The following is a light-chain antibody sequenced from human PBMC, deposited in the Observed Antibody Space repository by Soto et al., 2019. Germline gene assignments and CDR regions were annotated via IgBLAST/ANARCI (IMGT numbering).Light chain of an antibody. V-gene: IGLV2-23*01. Sequence: QSALTQPASVSGSPGQSITISCTGTSSDVGSYNLVSWYQQHPGKAPKLMIYEGSKRPSGVSNRFSGSKSGNTASLTISGVQAEDEAYYYCCSYAGSSTLFGGRTQLTVL. CDR2: EGS. CDR1: SSDVGSYNL. J-gene: IGLJ2*01. CDR3: CSYAGSSTL.